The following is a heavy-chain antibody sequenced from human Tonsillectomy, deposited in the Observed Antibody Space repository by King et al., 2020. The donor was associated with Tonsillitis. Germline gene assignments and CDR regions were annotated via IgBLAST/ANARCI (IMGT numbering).Heavy chain of an antibody. V-gene: IGHV3-23*04. CDR2: ISGSGGST. CDR1: GFTFSSYA. Sequence: VQLVESGGGLVQPGGSLRLSCAASGFTFSSYAMSWVRQAPGKGLEWVSAISGSGGSTYYADSVKGRFTISRDNSKNTLYLQMNSLRAEDTAVYYCAKEIKRDGYNFGDDALDIWGQGTMVTVSS. CDR3: AKEIKRDGYNFGDDALDI. J-gene: IGHJ3*02. D-gene: IGHD5-24*01.